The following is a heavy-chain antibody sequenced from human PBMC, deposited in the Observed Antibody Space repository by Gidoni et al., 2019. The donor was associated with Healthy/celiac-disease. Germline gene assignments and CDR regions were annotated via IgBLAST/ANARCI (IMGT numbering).Heavy chain of an antibody. CDR1: GFTFSSYA. CDR2: ISGSGGST. V-gene: IGHV3-23*01. D-gene: IGHD3-22*01. J-gene: IGHJ4*02. CDR3: ANTYYYDSSGYMIDY. Sequence: EVQLLESGGGLVQPGGSLRLSCAASGFTFSSYAMSWVRQAPGKGLEWVSAISGSGGSTYYADSVKGRFTISRDNSKNTLYLQMNSLRAEDTAVYYCANTYYYDSSGYMIDYWGQGTLVTVSS.